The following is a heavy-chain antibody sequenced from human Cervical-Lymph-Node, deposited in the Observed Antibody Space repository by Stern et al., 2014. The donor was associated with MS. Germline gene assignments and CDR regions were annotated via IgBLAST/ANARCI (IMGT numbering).Heavy chain of an antibody. CDR3: ARGLVTYSSGWFDF. CDR2: MNTNRGST. Sequence: QVQLVESGAEVKKPGASVKVSCKVSGYTFTSYDIHWVRQTAGHGLEWLGWMNTNRGSTGYGQKFQGRITMTGDTSTRTAYLELRSLRSDDTAVYYCARGLVTYSSGWFDFWGQGTQVSVSS. CDR1: GYTFTSYD. V-gene: IGHV1-8*01. J-gene: IGHJ5*01. D-gene: IGHD6-19*01.